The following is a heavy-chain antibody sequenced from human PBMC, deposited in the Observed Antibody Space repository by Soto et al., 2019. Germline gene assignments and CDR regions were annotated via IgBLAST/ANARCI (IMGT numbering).Heavy chain of an antibody. J-gene: IGHJ4*02. CDR3: TKQGGHPPIDD. V-gene: IGHV5-10-1*01. D-gene: IGHD2-15*01. CDR1: GYNFISYW. CDR2: IDPSDSYT. Sequence: KSLKISCKASGYNFISYWINWVRQKPGKGLEWMGRIDPSDSYTNYSPSFQGHVTISADKSISTAYLQWSSLKASDTAMYYCTKQGGHPPIDDWCQGTLVTVSS.